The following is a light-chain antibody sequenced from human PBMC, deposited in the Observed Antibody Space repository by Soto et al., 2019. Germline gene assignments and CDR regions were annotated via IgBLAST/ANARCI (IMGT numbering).Light chain of an antibody. CDR2: GAS. V-gene: IGKV3-20*01. Sequence: EIVLTQSPGTLSLSPGERATLSCRASQSVSSTYLAWYRQKPGQPPRLLIYGASSRATGIPDRFSGSGSGTDFTLIISRLEPEDFAVYYCQQYAGLPWTFGQGTKVDIK. CDR1: QSVSSTY. J-gene: IGKJ1*01. CDR3: QQYAGLPWT.